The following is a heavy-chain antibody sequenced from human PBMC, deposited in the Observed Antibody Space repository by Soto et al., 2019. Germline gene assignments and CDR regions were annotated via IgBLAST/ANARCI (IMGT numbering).Heavy chain of an antibody. D-gene: IGHD3-22*01. V-gene: IGHV4-39*01. Sequence: PSETLSLTCTVSGGSVSSNSYSWGWIRQSPGKGLEWIGTIYSSENTYYNPSLLSRVTISVDTSKNQFSLKLSSVTAADTAVYYCARHGAYYYDSSGIFDYWGQGTLVTVSS. CDR2: IYSSENT. CDR3: ARHGAYYYDSSGIFDY. J-gene: IGHJ4*02. CDR1: GGSVSSNSYS.